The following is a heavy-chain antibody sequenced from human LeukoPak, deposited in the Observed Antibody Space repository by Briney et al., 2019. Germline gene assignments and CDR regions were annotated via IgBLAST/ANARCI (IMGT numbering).Heavy chain of an antibody. CDR3: AKDYGSGSPHEGDYFDY. J-gene: IGHJ4*02. Sequence: PGGSLRLSCAASGFTFSSYWMHWVRQAPGKGLEWVSDISGSGGSTYYADSVKGRFTISKDTSKNTLYLQMNSLRAEDTAVYYCAKDYGSGSPHEGDYFDYWGQGTLVTVSS. D-gene: IGHD3-10*01. V-gene: IGHV3-23*01. CDR1: GFTFSSYW. CDR2: ISGSGGST.